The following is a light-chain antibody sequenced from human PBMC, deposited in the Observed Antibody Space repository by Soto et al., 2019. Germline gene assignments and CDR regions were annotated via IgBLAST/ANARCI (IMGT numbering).Light chain of an antibody. V-gene: IGKV4-1*01. CDR2: WAS. Sequence: DIVMTPSPDSLPVSFGERATTHSWSSQRVFYSSNNKNYLAWYQQKPGQPPKLLIYWASTRESGVPDRFSGSGSGKDFTITISSLQDEGVEVYYCQKYYSTPITVGRGTKVDIK. J-gene: IGKJ4*01. CDR1: QRVFYSSNNKNY. CDR3: QKYYSTPIT.